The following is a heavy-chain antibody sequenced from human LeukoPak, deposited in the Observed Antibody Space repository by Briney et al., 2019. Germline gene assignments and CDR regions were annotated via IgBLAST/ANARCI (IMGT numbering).Heavy chain of an antibody. J-gene: IGHJ5*02. D-gene: IGHD4-17*01. CDR3: AKEHYGDYVNWFDP. Sequence: GGSLRLSCTASGFTFSSYAMSWVRQAPGKGLEWVSAISGSGGSTYYADSVKGRFTISRDNSKNTLYLQMNSLRVEDTAVYYCAKEHYGDYVNWFDPWGQGTLVTVSS. V-gene: IGHV3-23*01. CDR1: GFTFSSYA. CDR2: ISGSGGST.